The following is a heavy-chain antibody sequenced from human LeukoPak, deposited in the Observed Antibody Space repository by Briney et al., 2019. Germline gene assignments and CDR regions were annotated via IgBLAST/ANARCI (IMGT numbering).Heavy chain of an antibody. D-gene: IGHD3-22*01. J-gene: IGHJ4*02. CDR1: GFTFSSYS. V-gene: IGHV3-48*01. CDR3: ARVLHKRNYDSSTYYGY. Sequence: PGGSLRLSCAASGFTFSSYSMNWVRQAPGKGLEWASYISSSSSTIYYADSVEGRFTISRDNAKNSLYLQMSSLRAEDTAVYYCARVLHKRNYDSSTYYGYWGQGTLVTVSS. CDR2: ISSSSSTI.